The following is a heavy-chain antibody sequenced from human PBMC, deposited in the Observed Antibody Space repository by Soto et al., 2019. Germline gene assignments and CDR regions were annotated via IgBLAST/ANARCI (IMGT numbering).Heavy chain of an antibody. CDR3: AADTLYDFWSGYSDYYYYYMDV. Sequence: SGKVSCKASGFTFTSSAMQWVRQARGQRLEWIGWIVVGSGNTNYAQKFQERVTITRDMSTSTAYMELSSLRSEDTAVYYCAADTLYDFWSGYSDYYYYYMDVWGKGTTVTVSS. V-gene: IGHV1-58*02. J-gene: IGHJ6*03. D-gene: IGHD3-3*01. CDR1: GFTFTSSA. CDR2: IVVGSGNT.